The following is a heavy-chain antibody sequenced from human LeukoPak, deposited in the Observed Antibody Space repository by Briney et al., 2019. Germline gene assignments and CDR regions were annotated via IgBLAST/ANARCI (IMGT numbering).Heavy chain of an antibody. CDR1: GGSFSGYY. V-gene: IGHV4-34*01. J-gene: IGHJ4*02. Sequence: SETLSLTCAVYGGSFSGYYWSWIRQPPGKGLEWIGSIYYSGSTYYNPSLKSRVTISVDTSKNQFSLKLSSVTAADTAVYYCATSTALLWFGESFIFDYWGQGTLVTVSS. CDR3: ATSTALLWFGESFIFDY. D-gene: IGHD3-10*01. CDR2: IYYSGST.